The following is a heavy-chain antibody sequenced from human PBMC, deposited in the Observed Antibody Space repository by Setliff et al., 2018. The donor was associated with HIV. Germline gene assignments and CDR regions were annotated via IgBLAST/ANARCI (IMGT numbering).Heavy chain of an antibody. Sequence: ASVKVSCKASGYTFTDYYIHWVRQAPGQGHEWMGRINPNNGGTNYAQKFQGRVTMTRDSSMSTAYMELSRLRSDDTAVYYCARDGYYDSSGYSAFDIWGQGTMVTVSS. CDR3: ARDGYYDSSGYSAFDI. CDR1: GYTFTDYY. V-gene: IGHV1-2*06. D-gene: IGHD3-22*01. CDR2: INPNNGGT. J-gene: IGHJ3*02.